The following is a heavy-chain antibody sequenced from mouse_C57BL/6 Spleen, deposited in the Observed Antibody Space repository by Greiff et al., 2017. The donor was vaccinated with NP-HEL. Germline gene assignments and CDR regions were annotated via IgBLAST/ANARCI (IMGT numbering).Heavy chain of an antibody. CDR2: INPSDSYT. V-gene: IGHV1-59*01. Sequence: QVQLQQPGAELVRPGTSVKLSCKASGYTFTSYWMHWVKQRPGQGLEWIGVINPSDSYTNYNQKFKGKATLTVDQSSSTAYMQLRSLTSEDSAVYYCAREGITTGRDDYWGQGTTLTVSA. J-gene: IGHJ2*01. CDR3: AREGITTGRDDY. D-gene: IGHD1-1*01. CDR1: GYTFTSYW.